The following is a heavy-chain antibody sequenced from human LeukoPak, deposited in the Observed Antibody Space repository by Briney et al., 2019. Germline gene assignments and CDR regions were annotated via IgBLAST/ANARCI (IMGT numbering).Heavy chain of an antibody. V-gene: IGHV4-4*02. D-gene: IGHD3-22*01. CDR2: IYHSGST. CDR3: ARKTYDSSGLIPHPGVFDI. CDR1: GGSISDHNW. Sequence: PSETLSLTCAVSGGSISDHNWWSWVRQPPGKGLEWIGEIYHSGSTNYNPSLKSRVTISVDKSKNQFSLKLSSVTAADTAVYYCARKTYDSSGLIPHPGVFDIWGQGTMVTVSS. J-gene: IGHJ3*02.